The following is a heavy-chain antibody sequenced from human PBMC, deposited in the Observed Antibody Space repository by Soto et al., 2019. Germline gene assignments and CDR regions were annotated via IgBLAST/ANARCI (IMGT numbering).Heavy chain of an antibody. CDR3: AKDRYCSSTSCQGDYYGMDV. V-gene: IGHV3-30*18. Sequence: PGGSLRLSCAASGFTFSSYGMHWVRQAPGKGLEWVAVISYDGSNKYYADSVKGRFTISRDNSKNTLYLQMNSLRAEDTAVYYCAKDRYCSSTSCQGDYYGMDVWGQGTTVTSP. D-gene: IGHD2-2*01. CDR1: GFTFSSYG. J-gene: IGHJ6*02. CDR2: ISYDGSNK.